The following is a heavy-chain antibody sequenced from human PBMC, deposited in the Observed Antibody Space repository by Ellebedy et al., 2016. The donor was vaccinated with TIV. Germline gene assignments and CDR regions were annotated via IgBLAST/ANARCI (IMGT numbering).Heavy chain of an antibody. D-gene: IGHD2-2*01. V-gene: IGHV4-39*07. CDR1: GDSISSRNLY. Sequence: MPSETLSLTCTVSGDSISSRNLYWGWIRQAPGKGLQWIGSIYSIWNTYYNPSLESRVTMSIDTSKNQFSLKLTSVTAADTAVYYCAADRSISWYFYWGQGTLVTVSS. CDR2: IYSIWNT. J-gene: IGHJ4*02. CDR3: AADRSISWYFY.